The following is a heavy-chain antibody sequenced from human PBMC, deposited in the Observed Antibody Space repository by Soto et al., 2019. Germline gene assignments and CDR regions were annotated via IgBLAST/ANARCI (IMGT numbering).Heavy chain of an antibody. V-gene: IGHV1-8*01. Sequence: QVQLVQSGAEVKKPGASVKVSCKASGYTFTSYDINWVRQATGQGLEWMGWMNPNSGNTGYAQKFQGRVTMTRNTSISTAYMELSSLRSEDTAVYYCARLPRARSGSYYWFDPWGQGTLVTVSS. J-gene: IGHJ5*02. CDR1: GYTFTSYD. D-gene: IGHD3-10*01. CDR3: ARLPRARSGSYYWFDP. CDR2: MNPNSGNT.